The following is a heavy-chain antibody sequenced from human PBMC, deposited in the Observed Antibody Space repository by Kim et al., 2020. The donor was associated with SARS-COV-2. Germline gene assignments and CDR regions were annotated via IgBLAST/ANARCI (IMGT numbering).Heavy chain of an antibody. CDR2: WNSGSI. J-gene: IGHJ4*02. Sequence: WNSGSIGYADSVKRRFTISRDNAKNSLYLQMNRLSAEDTALYYCAKDLHYWGQGTLVTVSS. CDR3: AKDLHY. V-gene: IGHV3-9*01.